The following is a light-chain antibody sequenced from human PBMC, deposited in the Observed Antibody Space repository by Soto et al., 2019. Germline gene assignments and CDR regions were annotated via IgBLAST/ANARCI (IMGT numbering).Light chain of an antibody. V-gene: IGLV3-25*02. CDR2: KDI. CDR1: ALPRQY. J-gene: IGLJ3*02. Sequence: SYELTQPPSVSVSPGQTARITCSGDALPRQYAYWYQQKPGQAPVMVLYKDIERPSGIPERFSASSSGTAVTLTISGVQAEDEADYYCQSSDSSGSYVVFGGGTKLTVL. CDR3: QSSDSSGSYVV.